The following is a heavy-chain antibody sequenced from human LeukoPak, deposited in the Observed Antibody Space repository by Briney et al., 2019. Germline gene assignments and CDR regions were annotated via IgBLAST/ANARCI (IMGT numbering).Heavy chain of an antibody. CDR3: AKGAFEQWLVQVIPFDY. V-gene: IGHV3-23*01. D-gene: IGHD6-19*01. J-gene: IGHJ4*02. CDR2: ISGSGGST. Sequence: GGSLRLSCAASGFTFSSYGMSWVRQAPGKGLEWVSTISGSGGSTYYAASVKGRFTISRDNSKNTLYLQMNSLRAEDTAVYYCAKGAFEQWLVQVIPFDYWGQGTLVTVSS. CDR1: GFTFSSYG.